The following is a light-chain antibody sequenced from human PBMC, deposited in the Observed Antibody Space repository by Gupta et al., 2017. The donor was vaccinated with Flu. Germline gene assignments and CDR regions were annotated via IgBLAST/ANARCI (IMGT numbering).Light chain of an antibody. J-gene: IGLJ3*02. CDR1: SSNIGSKT. Sequence: QSVLTQPPSASGTPGQTVTVPCSGSSSNIGSKTVNWYQQFSGTAPRLLIYYNNRRPSGVPDRFSGSTSGSSAALAISGLQSEDEATYCCAAWDDSLTAWVFGGGTQLTVL. CDR3: AAWDDSLTAWV. V-gene: IGLV1-44*01. CDR2: YNN.